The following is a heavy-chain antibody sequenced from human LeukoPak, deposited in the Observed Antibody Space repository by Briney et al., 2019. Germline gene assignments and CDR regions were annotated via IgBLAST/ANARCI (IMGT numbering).Heavy chain of an antibody. CDR1: GFTFNNYE. Sequence: GGSLRLSCAASGFTFNNYEVNWFRQAPGKGLEWISHNIVSGGPMYYSDSVKGRFVVSRGPAKNSLYLQMNRLRNEDTATYYCSTWLRESSLSLWGQGTVVTVSS. D-gene: IGHD5-12*01. V-gene: IGHV3-48*03. CDR2: NIVSGGPM. CDR3: STWLRESSLSL. J-gene: IGHJ3*01.